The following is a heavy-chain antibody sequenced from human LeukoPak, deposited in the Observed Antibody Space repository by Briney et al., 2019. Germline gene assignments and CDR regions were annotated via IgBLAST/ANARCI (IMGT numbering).Heavy chain of an antibody. CDR3: ARDGEWYGSGWYQIDY. CDR1: GFTFSSYA. Sequence: GRSLRLSCAASGFTFSSYAMHWVRQAPGKGLEWVAVISYDGSNKYYADSVKGRFTISRDNSKNTLYLQMNSLRAEDTAVYYCARDGEWYGSGWYQIDYWGQGTLVTVSS. V-gene: IGHV3-30*04. J-gene: IGHJ4*02. D-gene: IGHD6-19*01. CDR2: ISYDGSNK.